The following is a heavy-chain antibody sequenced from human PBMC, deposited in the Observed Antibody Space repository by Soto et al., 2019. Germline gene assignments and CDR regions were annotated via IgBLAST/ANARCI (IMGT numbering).Heavy chain of an antibody. CDR2: INHSGST. Sequence: SETLSLTCAVYGGSFSGYYWTWIRQPPGTGLEWIGEINHSGSTNYNPSLKSRVTISVDTSKNQISLRLSSVTAADTAVYYCAREYSSGYFQYLDYWGQGTLVTVSS. J-gene: IGHJ4*02. CDR1: GGSFSGYY. V-gene: IGHV4-34*01. CDR3: AREYSSGYFQYLDY. D-gene: IGHD3-22*01.